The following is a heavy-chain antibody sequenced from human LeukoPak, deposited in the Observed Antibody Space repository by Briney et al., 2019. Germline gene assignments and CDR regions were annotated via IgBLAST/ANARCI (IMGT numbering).Heavy chain of an antibody. CDR2: ISSSSSYI. D-gene: IGHD3-9*01. CDR3: ASRGGVRYFDWSSDAFDI. CDR1: GFTFSSYS. J-gene: IGHJ3*02. V-gene: IGHV3-21*01. Sequence: PGGSLRLSCAASGFTFSSYSMNWVRQAPGKGLEWVSSISSSSSYIYYADSVKGRFTISRDNAKNSLYLQMNSLRAEDTAVYYCASRGGVRYFDWSSDAFDIWGQGTMVTVSS.